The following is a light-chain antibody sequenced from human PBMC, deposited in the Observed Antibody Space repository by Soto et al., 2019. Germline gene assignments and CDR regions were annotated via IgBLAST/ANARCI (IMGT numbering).Light chain of an antibody. Sequence: SYDLTQPPSVSVSPGQTASITCSGEKLGDKFAWWYQQKPGQSPVLVISQDNKRPSGIPERFSGSNSGDTATLTISGTQAVDEAEYYCQAWDSNTYVFGTGTKVTVL. CDR1: KLGDKF. CDR2: QDN. J-gene: IGLJ1*01. V-gene: IGLV3-1*01. CDR3: QAWDSNTYV.